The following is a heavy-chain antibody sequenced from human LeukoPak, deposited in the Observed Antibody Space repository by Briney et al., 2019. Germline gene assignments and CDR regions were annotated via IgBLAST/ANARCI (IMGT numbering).Heavy chain of an antibody. J-gene: IGHJ6*02. CDR1: GFTFSSYG. CDR3: ARDSDIPIYYDSSEDYYYGMDV. V-gene: IGHV3-33*01. D-gene: IGHD3-22*01. Sequence: GGSLRLSCAASGFTFSSYGMHWVRQAPGKGLEWVAVIWHDGSNKYYADSVKGRFTISRDNSKNTLYLQMNSLRAEDTAVYYCARDSDIPIYYDSSEDYYYGMDVWGQGTTVTVSS. CDR2: IWHDGSNK.